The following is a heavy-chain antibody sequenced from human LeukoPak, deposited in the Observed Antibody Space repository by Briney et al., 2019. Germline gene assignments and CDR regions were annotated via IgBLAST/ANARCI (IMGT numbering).Heavy chain of an antibody. CDR1: GDSISNHR. D-gene: IGHD6-13*01. CDR2: IYSSGTT. Sequence: SETLSLTCNVSGDSISNHRWSWIWQPAGRGLEWIGRIYSSGTTNYNPSLERRVTVSRATSKNQVSLKVTSVTAADTAVYYCARDRAIQGRTGYFHQWGQGTPVTVSS. CDR3: ARDRAIQGRTGYFHQ. J-gene: IGHJ1*01. V-gene: IGHV4-4*07.